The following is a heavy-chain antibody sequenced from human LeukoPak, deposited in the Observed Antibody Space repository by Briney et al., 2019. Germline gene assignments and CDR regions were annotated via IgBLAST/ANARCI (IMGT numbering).Heavy chain of an antibody. J-gene: IGHJ4*02. CDR2: INHSGST. CDR3: ARGGGYSYDLDN. CDR1: GGSFSGYY. D-gene: IGHD5-18*01. Sequence: SETLSLTCAVYGGSFSGYYWSWIRQPPGKGLEWIGEINHSGSTIYNPSLKSRATISVDTSKNQFSLKLTSVTTADTAVYYCARGGGYSYDLDNWGQGTLVTVSS. V-gene: IGHV4-34*01.